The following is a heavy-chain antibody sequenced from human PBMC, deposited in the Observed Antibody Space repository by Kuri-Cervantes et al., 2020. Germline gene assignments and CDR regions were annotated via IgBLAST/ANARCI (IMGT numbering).Heavy chain of an antibody. V-gene: IGHV4-34*01. J-gene: IGHJ5*01. CDR1: GGSFSGYY. Sequence: GSLRLSCAVYGGSFSGYYWSWIRQPPGKGLEWIGEINHSGSTNYNPSLKSRVTISVDTSKNQFSLKLTSVTAADTAVYYCTRDHGDYEIDSWGQGTLVTVSS. CDR2: INHSGST. CDR3: TRDHGDYEIDS. D-gene: IGHD4-17*01.